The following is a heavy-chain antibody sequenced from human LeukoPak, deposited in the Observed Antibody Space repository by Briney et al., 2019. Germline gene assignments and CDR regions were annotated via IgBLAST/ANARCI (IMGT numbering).Heavy chain of an antibody. J-gene: IGHJ4*02. Sequence: SETLSLTCTVSGYSISSGYHWGWIRQPPGKGLEWIGSIYHSGSTYYNPSLKSRVTISVDTSKNQFSLKLSSVTSADTAVYYCARGTLLGSSSSLLFDYWGQGTLVTVSS. CDR1: GYSISSGYH. CDR3: ARGTLLGSSSSLLFDY. CDR2: IYHSGST. D-gene: IGHD6-13*01. V-gene: IGHV4-38-2*02.